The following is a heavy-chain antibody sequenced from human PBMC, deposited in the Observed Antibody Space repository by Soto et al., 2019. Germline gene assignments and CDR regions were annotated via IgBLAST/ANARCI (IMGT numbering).Heavy chain of an antibody. CDR3: ARDQYNWNDVPDAFDI. J-gene: IGHJ3*02. V-gene: IGHV4-31*03. D-gene: IGHD1-20*01. CDR2: IYYSGST. Sequence: QVQLQESGPGLVKPSQTLSLTCTVSGGSISSGGYYWSWIRQHPGKGLEWIGYIYYSGSTYYNPSLKSRVTISVDTSKNQFSLKLSSVTAADTAVYYCARDQYNWNDVPDAFDIWGQGTMVTVSS. CDR1: GGSISSGGYY.